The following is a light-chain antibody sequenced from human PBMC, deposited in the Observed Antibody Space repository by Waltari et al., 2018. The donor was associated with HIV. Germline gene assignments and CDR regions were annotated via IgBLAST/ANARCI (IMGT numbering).Light chain of an antibody. J-gene: IGLJ3*02. Sequence: LVVTQSPSASASLGASVTLTCTLSSGRNSYAIAWHQQQPEKGPRYLMRLNSDGSHTKGAGIPDRFSGSSSGAERYLTISSIQSEDEADYYCQTWGPGIEVFGGGTKLTVL. CDR2: LNSDGSH. V-gene: IGLV4-69*02. CDR3: QTWGPGIEV. CDR1: SGRNSYA.